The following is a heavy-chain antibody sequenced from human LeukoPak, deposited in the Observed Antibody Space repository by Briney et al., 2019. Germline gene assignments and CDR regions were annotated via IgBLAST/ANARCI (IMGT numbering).Heavy chain of an antibody. CDR1: GFTFSSYW. Sequence: PGGSLRLSCAASGFTFSSYWMSWVRQAPGKGLEWVANIKQDGSEKNYVDSVKGRFTISRDNAKNSLYLQMNSLRAEDTAVYYCARDYERRGSSSVDYWGQGTLVTVSS. CDR3: ARDYERRGSSSVDY. CDR2: IKQDGSEK. J-gene: IGHJ4*02. V-gene: IGHV3-7*01. D-gene: IGHD6-13*01.